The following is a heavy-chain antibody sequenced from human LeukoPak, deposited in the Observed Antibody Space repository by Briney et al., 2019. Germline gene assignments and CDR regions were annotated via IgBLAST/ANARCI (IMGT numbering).Heavy chain of an antibody. CDR3: AAYYYYGSGSYPMLGHGMDV. V-gene: IGHV3-74*01. Sequence: GGSLRLSCAASGFTFSDFWMHWVRQAPGKGLVWVSRINSGGTVTNYADSVKGRLTISRDNAKNTLYLQMNSLRAEDTAVYYCAAYYYYGSGSYPMLGHGMDVWGQGTTVTVSS. CDR1: GFTFSDFW. J-gene: IGHJ6*02. D-gene: IGHD3-10*01. CDR2: INSGGTVT.